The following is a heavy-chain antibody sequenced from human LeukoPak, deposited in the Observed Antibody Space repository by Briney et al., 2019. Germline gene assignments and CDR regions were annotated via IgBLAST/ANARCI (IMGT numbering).Heavy chain of an antibody. Sequence: RGSLRLSCAASGFTFSSYAMSWVRQAPGKGLEWVSAISGSGSDTEYAHSVKGRFTISRDNSKTTLYLQMSSLRVEDTAVYYCAKCSATCYANAFDLWGQDTIHTVSS. CDR2: ISGSGSDT. J-gene: IGHJ3*01. CDR1: GFTFSSYA. D-gene: IGHD2-2*01. CDR3: AKCSATCYANAFDL. V-gene: IGHV3-23*01.